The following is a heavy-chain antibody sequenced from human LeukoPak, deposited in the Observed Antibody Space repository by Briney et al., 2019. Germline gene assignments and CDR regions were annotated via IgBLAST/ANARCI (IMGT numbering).Heavy chain of an antibody. V-gene: IGHV3-30-3*01. D-gene: IGHD6-13*01. CDR1: GFTFSSYA. J-gene: IGHJ4*02. CDR2: ISYDGSNK. CDR3: ARDSSLGGTIAAAGTGDY. Sequence: GGSLRLSCAASGFTFSSYAMHWVRQAPGKGLEWVAVISYDGSNKYYADSVKGRFTISRDNSKNTLYLQMNSLRAEDTAVYYCARDSSLGGTIAAAGTGDYWGQGTLVTVSS.